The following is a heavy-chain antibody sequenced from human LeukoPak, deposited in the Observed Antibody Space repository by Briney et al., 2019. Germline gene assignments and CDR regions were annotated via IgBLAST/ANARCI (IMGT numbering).Heavy chain of an antibody. CDR1: GFTFSSYA. CDR3: ATYQLPPLRKYFQH. CDR2: ISGSGGST. Sequence: PGGSLRLSCAASGFTFSSYAMSWVRQAPGKGLEWVSAISGSGGSTYYADSVKGRFTISRDNSKNTLYLQMNSLRAEDTAVYYCATYQLPPLRKYFQHWGQGTLVTVTS. J-gene: IGHJ1*01. V-gene: IGHV3-23*01. D-gene: IGHD2-2*01.